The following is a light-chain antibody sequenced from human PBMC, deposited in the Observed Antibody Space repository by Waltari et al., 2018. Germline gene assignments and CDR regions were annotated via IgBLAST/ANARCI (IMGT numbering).Light chain of an antibody. V-gene: IGKV1-33*01. Sequence: ITCQASQDINNYLNWYQQKPGKAPKLLIYDASNLESGVPSRFSGSGFGTDFTFTISSLQPEDIATYYCQHYDNLPVFVQGTRLEIK. CDR3: QHYDNLPV. CDR2: DAS. CDR1: QDINNY. J-gene: IGKJ5*01.